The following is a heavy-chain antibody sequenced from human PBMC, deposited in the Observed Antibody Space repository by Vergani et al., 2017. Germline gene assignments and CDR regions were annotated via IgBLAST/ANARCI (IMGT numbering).Heavy chain of an antibody. J-gene: IGHJ5*02. V-gene: IGHV4-39*01. CDR2: IYYSGST. CDR3: AGHDREPGIAVAGTVWFDP. CDR1: GGSISSSSYY. Sequence: QLQLQESGPGLVKPSETLSLTCTVSGGSISSSSYYWGWIRQPPGKGLEWIGSIYYSGSTYYNPSLKSRVTISVDTSKNQFSLKLSSVTAADTAVYYCAGHDREPGIAVAGTVWFDPWGQGTLVTVSS. D-gene: IGHD6-19*01.